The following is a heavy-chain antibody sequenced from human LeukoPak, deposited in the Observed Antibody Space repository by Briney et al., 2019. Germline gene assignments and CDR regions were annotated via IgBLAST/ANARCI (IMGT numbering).Heavy chain of an antibody. CDR2: IYSGGNT. CDR3: AKVWILTGYQAGPY. J-gene: IGHJ4*02. CDR1: GFSVSSNH. Sequence: QPGGSLRLSCAASGFSVSSNHMSWVRQAPGKGLEWVSVIYSGGNTHYADSVKGRFTISRDNSKNTLYLQMNSLRAEDTAVYYCAKVWILTGYQAGPYWGQGTLVTVSS. D-gene: IGHD3-9*01. V-gene: IGHV3-53*01.